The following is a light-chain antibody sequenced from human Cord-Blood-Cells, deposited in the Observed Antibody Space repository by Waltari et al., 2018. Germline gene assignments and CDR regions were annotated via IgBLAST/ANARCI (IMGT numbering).Light chain of an antibody. CDR2: GNS. Sequence: QSVLTQPPSVSGAPGQRVTISCPGRSSNIGPGHVAHWDQHLPGTAPKLLIYGNSQRPSGVPDRSSGSKSGTSASLAITGLQAEDEADYYCQSYDSSLSGYVFGTGTKVTVL. CDR3: QSYDSSLSGYV. J-gene: IGLJ1*01. CDR1: SSNIGPGHV. V-gene: IGLV1-40*01.